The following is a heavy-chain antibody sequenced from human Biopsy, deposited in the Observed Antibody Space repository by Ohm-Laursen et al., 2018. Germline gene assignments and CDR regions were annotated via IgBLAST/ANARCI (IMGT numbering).Heavy chain of an antibody. CDR2: ISPSGRKT. D-gene: IGHD5-18*01. CDR3: ASTAMISYALDI. J-gene: IGHJ3*02. V-gene: IGHV3-11*01. Sequence: SLRLSCAASGFTFSDYYMSWFRQAPGKGLEWISYISPSGRKTYHADSVSGRFTISRDNAENSLYLQMNSLRADDTAVYYCASTAMISYALDIWGHGTTVSVSS. CDR1: GFTFSDYY.